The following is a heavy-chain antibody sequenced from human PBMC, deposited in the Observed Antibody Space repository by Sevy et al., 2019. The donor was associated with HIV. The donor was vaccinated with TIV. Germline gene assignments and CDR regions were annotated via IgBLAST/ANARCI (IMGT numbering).Heavy chain of an antibody. CDR2: ISYDGSNK. J-gene: IGHJ3*02. Sequence: GGSLRLSCAASGFTFSSYAMRWVRQAPGKGLEWVAVISYDGSNKYYADSVKGRFTISRDNSKNLLYLQMNSLRAEDTDVYYCASVASSEVNDAFDIWGQGTMVTVSS. V-gene: IGHV3-30-3*01. CDR3: ASVASSEVNDAFDI. D-gene: IGHD2-21*01. CDR1: GFTFSSYA.